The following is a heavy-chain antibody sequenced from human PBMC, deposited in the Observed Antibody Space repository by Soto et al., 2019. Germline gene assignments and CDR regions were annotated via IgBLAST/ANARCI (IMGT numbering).Heavy chain of an antibody. CDR1: GLTFSSYS. J-gene: IGHJ4*02. D-gene: IGHD3-3*01. V-gene: IGHV3-21*01. CDR3: ARDLCDDFGVAINLDS. Sequence: GGSLRLSCAASGLTFSSYSMNWVRQAPGEGLEWVSSISSSSSYIYYADSVKGRFTISRDNAKNSLYLQMNRLRAEDTAVYYCARDLCDDFGVAINLDSWGQGTPVTVSS. CDR2: ISSSSSYI.